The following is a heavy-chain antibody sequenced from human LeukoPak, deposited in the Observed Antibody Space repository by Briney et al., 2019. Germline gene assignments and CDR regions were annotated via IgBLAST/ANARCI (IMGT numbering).Heavy chain of an antibody. CDR1: GGSFSGYY. V-gene: IGHV4-34*01. J-gene: IGHJ4*02. CDR2: INHSGST. CDR3: ARCRFGKQIDY. D-gene: IGHD3-10*01. Sequence: PSETLPLTCAVYGGSFSGYYWSWIRQPPGKGLEWIGEINHSGSTNYNPSLKSRVTISVDTSKNQFSLKLSSVTAADTAVYYCARCRFGKQIDYWGQGTLVTVSS.